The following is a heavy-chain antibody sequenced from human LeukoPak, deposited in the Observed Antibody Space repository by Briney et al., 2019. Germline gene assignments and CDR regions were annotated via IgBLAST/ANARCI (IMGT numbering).Heavy chain of an antibody. J-gene: IGHJ4*02. CDR1: GGPISSSSYY. D-gene: IGHD3-22*01. CDR3: ASGGDYDSSGYYDY. Sequence: SETLSLTCTVSGGPISSSSYYWGWIRQPPGKGLEWIGSIYYSGSTYYNPSLKSRVTISVDTSKNQFSLKLSSVTAADTAVYYCASGGDYDSSGYYDYWGQGTLVTVSS. V-gene: IGHV4-39*01. CDR2: IYYSGST.